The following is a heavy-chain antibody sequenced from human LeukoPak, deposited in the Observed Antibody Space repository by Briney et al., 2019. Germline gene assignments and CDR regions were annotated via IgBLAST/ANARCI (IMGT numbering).Heavy chain of an antibody. CDR3: ARDPVMTTVASINWFDP. V-gene: IGHV1-69*13. CDR1: GGTFSNYA. Sequence: SVKVSCKASGGTFSNYAINWVRQAPGPGLEWMGGIIPLFGTANYAQKFQGRVTITADESTSTAYMELSSLRSEDTAVYYCARDPVMTTVASINWFDPWGQGTLVTVSS. J-gene: IGHJ5*02. CDR2: IIPLFGTA. D-gene: IGHD4-23*01.